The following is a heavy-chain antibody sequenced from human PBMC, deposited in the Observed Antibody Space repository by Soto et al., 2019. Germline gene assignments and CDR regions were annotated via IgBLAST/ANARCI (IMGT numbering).Heavy chain of an antibody. V-gene: IGHV4-34*01. CDR1: GGSFSGYY. CDR3: ARVQVEWELPPTYYFDY. CDR2: IYGGST. J-gene: IGHJ4*02. Sequence: SETLSLTCAVYGGSFSGYYWGWIRQPPGQGLEWIGSIYGGSTYYNPSLKSRVTISVDTSKNQFSLKLSSVTAADTAVYYCARVQVEWELPPTYYFDYWGQGTLVTVSS. D-gene: IGHD1-26*01.